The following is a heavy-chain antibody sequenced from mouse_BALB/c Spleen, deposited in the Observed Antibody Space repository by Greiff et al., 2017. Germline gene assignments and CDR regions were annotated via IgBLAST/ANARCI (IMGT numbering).Heavy chain of an antibody. Sequence: VKLMESGAELVRPGTSVKMSCKAAGYTFTNYWIGWVKQRPGHGLEWIGDIYPGGGYTNYNEKFKGKATLTADTSSSTAYMQLSSLTSEDSAIYYCARPIYYDYDGYFDVWGAGTTVTVSS. D-gene: IGHD2-4*01. V-gene: IGHV1-63*02. CDR2: IYPGGGYT. J-gene: IGHJ1*01. CDR1: GYTFTNYW. CDR3: ARPIYYDYDGYFDV.